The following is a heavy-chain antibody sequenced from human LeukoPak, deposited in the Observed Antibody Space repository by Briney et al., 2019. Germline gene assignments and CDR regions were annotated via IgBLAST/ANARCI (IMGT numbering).Heavy chain of an antibody. CDR1: GLTFSSYA. CDR3: ASDQSSRYYFDY. CDR2: ISYDGSNK. Sequence: GGSLKLSCAASGLTFSSYAMHWVRQAPGKGLEWVAVISYDGSNKYYADSVKGRFTISRDNSKKTLYLQMNSLRTEDTAVYYCASDQSSRYYFDYWGQGTLVTVSS. J-gene: IGHJ4*02. V-gene: IGHV3-30*04.